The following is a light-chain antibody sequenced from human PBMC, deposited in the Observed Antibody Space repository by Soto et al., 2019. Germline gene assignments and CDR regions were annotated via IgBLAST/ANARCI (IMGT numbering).Light chain of an antibody. CDR2: IAS. V-gene: IGKV1-9*01. J-gene: IGKJ5*01. Sequence: DIQLTQSPSFLSASVGDRVTITCLASQGIRNYLAWYQQKPGRAPKLLIYIASTLQSGVPSRFSGSYSGTEFTLTITSLQPEDFATYYCQQVNSYPITFGQGTRLEI. CDR3: QQVNSYPIT. CDR1: QGIRNY.